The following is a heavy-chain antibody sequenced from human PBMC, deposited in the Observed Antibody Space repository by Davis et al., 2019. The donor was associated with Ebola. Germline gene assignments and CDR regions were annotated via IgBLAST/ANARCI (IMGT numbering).Heavy chain of an antibody. CDR2: ISWNSGSI. CDR1: GFTFSSYA. D-gene: IGHD6-13*01. J-gene: IGHJ4*02. V-gene: IGHV3-9*01. CDR3: AKDRSDSSSWLDY. Sequence: SLKISCAASGFTFSSYAMSWVRQAPGKGLEWVSGISWNSGSIGYADSVKGRFTISRDNAKNSLYLQMNSLRAEDTALYYCAKDRSDSSSWLDYWGQGTLVTVSS.